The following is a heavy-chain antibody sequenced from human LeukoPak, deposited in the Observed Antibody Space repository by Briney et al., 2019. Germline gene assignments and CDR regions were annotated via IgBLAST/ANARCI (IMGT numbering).Heavy chain of an antibody. V-gene: IGHV1-18*01. CDR2: ISAYNGNT. CDR3: ARTRTRAYGRVWGVYNWFDP. D-gene: IGHD2-8*01. Sequence: GASVKVSCKASGYTFTSYGISWVRQAPGQGLEWMGWISAYNGNTNYAQKLQGRVTMTRNTSISTAYMELSSLRSEDTAVYYCARTRTRAYGRVWGVYNWFDPWGQGTLVTVSS. J-gene: IGHJ5*02. CDR1: GYTFTSYG.